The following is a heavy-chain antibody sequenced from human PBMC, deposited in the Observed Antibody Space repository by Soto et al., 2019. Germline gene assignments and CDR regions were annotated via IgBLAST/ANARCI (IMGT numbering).Heavy chain of an antibody. D-gene: IGHD6-13*01. CDR1: GFTFSNYA. CDR3: AKDLVAAAAS. V-gene: IGHV3-23*01. Sequence: DGQLLESGGGLGQSGGSLRLSCVGSGFTFSNYAMSWVRQAPGKGLEWVSGISESGGSTHYADSVRGRFAISRDNSKNTVYLQMNSLRAEDTAVYYCAKDLVAAAASWGQGPLVTVSS. CDR2: ISESGGST. J-gene: IGHJ5*02.